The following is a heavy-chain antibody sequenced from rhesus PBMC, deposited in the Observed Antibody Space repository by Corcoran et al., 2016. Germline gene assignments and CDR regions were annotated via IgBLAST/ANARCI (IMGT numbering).Heavy chain of an antibody. D-gene: IGHD6-13*01. V-gene: IGHV4S10*01. J-gene: IGHJ2*01. CDR2: IYGSSTST. CDR3: ARDPRGSSWTYWYFDL. Sequence: QVQLQESGPGVVKPSETLSLTCAVSGGSLSDSYRWRWIRQPPGKGLEWIGYIYGSSTSTNYNPSLKSRVTISKDTSKNQFSLKLSAVTAADTAVYYCARDPRGSSWTYWYFDLWGPGTPITISS. CDR1: GGSLSDSYR.